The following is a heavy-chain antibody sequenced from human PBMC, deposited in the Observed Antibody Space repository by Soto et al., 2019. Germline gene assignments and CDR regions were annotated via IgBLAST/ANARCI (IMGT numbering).Heavy chain of an antibody. Sequence: WASVKVSCKASGYTFTGYYLHWVRQAPGQGLDWMGWINPESGGTNYAQEFQGRVTMTRDASLSTAYMELSRLRSDDTAVYYCARDFPSAYPYDSGDAYWGTGTRGISSS. V-gene: IGHV1-2*02. CDR1: GYTFTGYY. D-gene: IGHD3-9*01. CDR3: ARDFPSAYPYDSGDAY. J-gene: IGHJ4*02. CDR2: INPESGGT.